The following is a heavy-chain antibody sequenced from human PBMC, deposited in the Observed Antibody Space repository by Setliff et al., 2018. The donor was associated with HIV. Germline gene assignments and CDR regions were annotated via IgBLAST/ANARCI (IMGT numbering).Heavy chain of an antibody. CDR2: LNAGYGNT. J-gene: IGHJ4*02. CDR3: ARSGLAYDDVLTGPPTDY. Sequence: ASVKVSCKASGYTFSNHTIHWVRQAPGKRPEWMGWLNAGYGNTKYSQKLQGRVTITRDISASTAYMELSSLRSEDTAVYYCARSGLAYDDVLTGPPTDYWGQGTLVTAPQ. D-gene: IGHD3-9*01. V-gene: IGHV1-3*01. CDR1: GYTFSNHT.